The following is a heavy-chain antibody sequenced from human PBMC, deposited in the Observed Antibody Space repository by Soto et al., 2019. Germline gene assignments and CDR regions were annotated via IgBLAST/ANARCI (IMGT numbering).Heavy chain of an antibody. CDR1: GFTFSGSA. CDR2: IRSKANSYAT. CDR3: TRHREAYYFDY. V-gene: IGHV3-73*01. J-gene: IGHJ4*02. Sequence: GGSLRLSCAASGFTFSGSAVHWVRQASGKGLEWVGRIRSKANSYATAYAASVNGRFTISRDDSKNTAYLQMNSLKTEDTAVYYYTRHREAYYFDYFGQGTLVTVSA.